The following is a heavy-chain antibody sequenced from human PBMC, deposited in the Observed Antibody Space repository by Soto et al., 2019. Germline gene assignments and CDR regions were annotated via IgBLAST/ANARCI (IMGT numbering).Heavy chain of an antibody. CDR2: INHSGST. CDR1: GGSFSGYY. J-gene: IGHJ6*02. D-gene: IGHD2-8*01. Sequence: TSETLSLTCAVYGGSFSGYYWSWIRQPPGKGLEWIGEINHSGSTNYNPSLKSRVTISIDTSKNQFSLKLSSVTAADTAVYYCASPNLAVSDYYYSGLDVWGQGTTVTVSS. CDR3: ASPNLAVSDYYYSGLDV. V-gene: IGHV4-34*01.